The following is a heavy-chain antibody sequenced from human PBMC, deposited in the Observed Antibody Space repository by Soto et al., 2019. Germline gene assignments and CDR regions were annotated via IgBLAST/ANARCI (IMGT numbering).Heavy chain of an antibody. CDR3: ARVHMRETYNYWGVFHN. Sequence: QVQLVQSGAEVRKPGSSVKLSCKAAVDTFKNYAVTWVRQAPGQGLEWMGGIIPMLEITDYAQRFQGRVTITADKSPDQVNLEFNTMTSDDAATYYCARVHMRETYNYWGVFHNWGQGNLVP. CDR2: IIPMLEIT. J-gene: IGHJ4*02. V-gene: IGHV1-69*09. CDR1: VDTFKNYA. D-gene: IGHD7-27*01.